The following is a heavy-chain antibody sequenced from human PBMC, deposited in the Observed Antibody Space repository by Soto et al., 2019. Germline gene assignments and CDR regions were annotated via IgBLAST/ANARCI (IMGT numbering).Heavy chain of an antibody. CDR2: ISSSSSTI. CDR1: GFTFSSYS. J-gene: IGHJ4*02. D-gene: IGHD3-22*01. V-gene: IGHV3-48*02. CDR3: ASTNYFDSSGFDY. Sequence: PGGSLRLSCAASGFTFSSYSMNWVRQAPGKGLEWVSYISSSSSTIYYADSVKGRFTISRDNAKNSLYLQMNSLRDEDTAVYYCASTNYFDSSGFDYWGQGTLVTVSS.